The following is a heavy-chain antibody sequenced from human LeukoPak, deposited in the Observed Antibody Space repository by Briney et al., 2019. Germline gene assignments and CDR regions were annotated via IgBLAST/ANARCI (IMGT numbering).Heavy chain of an antibody. V-gene: IGHV1-8*01. Sequence: ASVKVSCKASGYTFTSYDIHWVRQATGQGLEWMGRMNPNRGDTDYAQKFQGRVTMTRDTSISTAYMELSSLRSEDTAVYYCARGVGGSYSGEDWFDPWGQGTLVTVSS. J-gene: IGHJ5*02. CDR3: ARGVGGSYSGEDWFDP. CDR2: MNPNRGDT. D-gene: IGHD1-26*01. CDR1: GYTFTSYD.